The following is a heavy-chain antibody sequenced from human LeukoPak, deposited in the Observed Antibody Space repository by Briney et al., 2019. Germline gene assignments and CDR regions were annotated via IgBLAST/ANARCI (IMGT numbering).Heavy chain of an antibody. CDR1: GGSISSSSYY. CDR3: AVYCSSTSCYGRFDY. J-gene: IGHJ4*02. CDR2: IYYSGST. D-gene: IGHD2-2*01. Sequence: SETLSLTCTVSGGSISSSSYYWGWIRQPPGKGLEWIGSIYYSGSTYYNPSLKSRVTISVDTSKNQFSLKLSSVTAADTAVYYCAVYCSSTSCYGRFDYWGQGTLVTVSS. V-gene: IGHV4-39*07.